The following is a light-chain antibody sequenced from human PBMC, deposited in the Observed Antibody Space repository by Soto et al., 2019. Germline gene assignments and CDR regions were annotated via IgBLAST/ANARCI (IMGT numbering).Light chain of an antibody. CDR1: QTVGGY. J-gene: IGKJ3*01. V-gene: IGKV3-11*01. CDR3: QQRSNWPGFT. Sequence: EIVLTQSPATMSLSPGERATLSCRASQTVGGYLAWYQQKGGQAPRLLTYNASNRATGIPARFSGSGSGTDFTLTISSLEPEDFAVYYCQQRSNWPGFTFGPGTKVDIK. CDR2: NAS.